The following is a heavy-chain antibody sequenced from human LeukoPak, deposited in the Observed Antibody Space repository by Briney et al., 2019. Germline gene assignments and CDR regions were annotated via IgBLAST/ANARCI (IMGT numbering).Heavy chain of an antibody. CDR1: GFTFSSYG. V-gene: IGHV3-30*18. D-gene: IGHD6-13*01. CDR3: AKDWSIAAAASYYFDY. Sequence: GGSLRLSCAASGFTFSSYGMHWVRQAPGKGLEWVAVISYDGSNKYYADSVKGRFTISRGNSKNTLYLQMNSLRAEDTAVYYCAKDWSIAAAASYYFDYWGQGTLVTVSS. CDR2: ISYDGSNK. J-gene: IGHJ4*02.